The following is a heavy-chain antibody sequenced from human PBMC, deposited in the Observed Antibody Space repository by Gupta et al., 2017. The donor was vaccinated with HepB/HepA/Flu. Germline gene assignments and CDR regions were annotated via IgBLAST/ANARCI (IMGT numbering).Heavy chain of an antibody. D-gene: IGHD4-11*01. J-gene: IGHJ4*02. CDR1: ELTFSSYA. CDR3: ERSPYSDFVGHYFDV. Sequence: EVKLLESGGGMVQPGGSLRLSCAAPELTFSSYAMTWVRQAPGKGLEWVSGISGSGGLPFYADSVKGRFTISRDNAKNSLFLHMNSLRDEDTAIDYCERSPYSDFVGHYFDVWGQGALVTVSS. V-gene: IGHV3-23*01. CDR2: ISGSGGLP.